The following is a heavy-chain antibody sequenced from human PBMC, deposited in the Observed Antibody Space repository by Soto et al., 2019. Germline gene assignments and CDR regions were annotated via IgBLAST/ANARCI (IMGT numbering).Heavy chain of an antibody. V-gene: IGHV3-30*18. D-gene: IGHD2-8*01. CDR1: EFTFSKHG. CDR3: EKGPPLLMVYPVLDS. J-gene: IGHJ5*01. Sequence: GSLRLSCAASEFTFSKHGMHWVRQAPGKGLEWVAVISYDGSNKYYGDSVKDRFTISRDNSKNTLYLHMNSLRPEDTAVYFCEKGPPLLMVYPVLDSWGQGTLVTVYS. CDR2: ISYDGSNK.